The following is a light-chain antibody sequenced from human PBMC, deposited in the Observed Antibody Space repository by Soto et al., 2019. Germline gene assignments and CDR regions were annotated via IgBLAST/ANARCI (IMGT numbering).Light chain of an antibody. Sequence: QTVVTQEPSFSVSPGGTVTLTCGLSSGSVSTSYYPSWYQQTPGQAPRTLIYSTNTRSSGVPDRFSGSILGNKAALTITGAQADDESDYYCVLYMGSVVFGGGTPLTVL. CDR2: STN. CDR3: VLYMGSVV. V-gene: IGLV8-61*01. J-gene: IGLJ2*01. CDR1: SGSVSTSYY.